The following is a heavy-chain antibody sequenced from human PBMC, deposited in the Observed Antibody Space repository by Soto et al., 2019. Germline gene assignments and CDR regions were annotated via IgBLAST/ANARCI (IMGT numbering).Heavy chain of an antibody. V-gene: IGHV4-59*11. CDR1: RGSINSHY. Sequence: SETLSLTCTVSRGSINSHYWSWIRQSPGKGLEYIGYISYSGSTNYNPSLKSRLTISVDTSKNQFSLKLTSVTAADTAVYYCARDLWGYCGADCYPLDVWGQGTTVTVS. CDR3: ARDLWGYCGADCYPLDV. D-gene: IGHD2-21*02. J-gene: IGHJ6*02. CDR2: ISYSGST.